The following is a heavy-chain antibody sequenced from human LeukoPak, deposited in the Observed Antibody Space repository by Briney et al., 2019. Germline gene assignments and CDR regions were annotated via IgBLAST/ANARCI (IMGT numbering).Heavy chain of an antibody. J-gene: IGHJ4*02. CDR2: IKPDSVAT. CDR3: ARDDDDGPDY. Sequence: ASLTVSFKTSGFTFLYHYMHWLRQAPGQGLEWMGWIKPDSVATNYAQKCQGRFTMNRDMSISTVYMKLSSLTSGDTAMYWCARDDDDGPDYWGQGTLVTVSS. D-gene: IGHD4/OR15-4a*01. CDR1: GFTFLYHY. V-gene: IGHV1-2*02.